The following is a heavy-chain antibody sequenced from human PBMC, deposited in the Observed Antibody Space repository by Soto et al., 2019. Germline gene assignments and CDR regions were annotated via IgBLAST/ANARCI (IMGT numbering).Heavy chain of an antibody. V-gene: IGHV3-30-3*01. J-gene: IGHJ3*02. Sequence: QVQLVESGGGVVQPGRSLRLSCAASGFTFSSYAMHWVRQAPGKGLEWVAFISYDGSNKYYADSVKGRFTISRDNSKNTLYLQMNSLRAEDTAVYYCARADPEYDAFDIWGQGTMVTVSS. CDR3: ARADPEYDAFDI. CDR2: ISYDGSNK. CDR1: GFTFSSYA.